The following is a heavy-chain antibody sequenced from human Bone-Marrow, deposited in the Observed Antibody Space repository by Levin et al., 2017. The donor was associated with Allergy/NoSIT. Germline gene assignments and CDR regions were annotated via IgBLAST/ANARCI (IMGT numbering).Heavy chain of an antibody. V-gene: IGHV5-51*01. Sequence: NAGGSLRLSCQGFGYSFTNHWIAWVRQMPGKGLEWMGIIYPDDSDTRYNPSFQGRVTISVDKSINTAYLQWTSLRASDTAMYYCARHLTTGGWPGGYEWFDIWGQGTLVTVSS. J-gene: IGHJ5*02. CDR2: IYPDDSDT. D-gene: IGHD6-19*01. CDR3: ARHLTTGGWPGGYEWFDI. CDR1: GYSFTNHW.